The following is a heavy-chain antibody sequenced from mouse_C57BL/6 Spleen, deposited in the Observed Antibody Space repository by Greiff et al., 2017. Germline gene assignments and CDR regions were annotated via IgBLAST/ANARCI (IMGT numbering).Heavy chain of an antibody. Sequence: VQLQQPGAELVMPGASVKLSCKASGYTFTSYWMHWVKQRPGQGLEWIGEIDPSDSYTNYNQKFKGKSTLTVDKSSSTAYMQLSSLTSEDSAVYYCARSHAVVATRGYYFDYWGQGTTLTVSS. D-gene: IGHD1-1*01. J-gene: IGHJ2*01. CDR3: ARSHAVVATRGYYFDY. V-gene: IGHV1-69*01. CDR1: GYTFTSYW. CDR2: IDPSDSYT.